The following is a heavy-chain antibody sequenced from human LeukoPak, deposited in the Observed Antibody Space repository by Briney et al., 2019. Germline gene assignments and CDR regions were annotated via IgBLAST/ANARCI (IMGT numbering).Heavy chain of an antibody. CDR1: GYTFTSYY. CDR3: AGEKVVVPAATSHDAFDI. CDR2: INPSGGST. D-gene: IGHD2-2*01. Sequence: ASVKVSCKASGYTFTSYYMHWVRQAPGQGLEWMGIINPSGGSTSYAQKFQGRVTMTRDMSTSTVYMELSSLRSEDTAVYYCAGEKVVVPAATSHDAFDIWGQGTMVTVSS. J-gene: IGHJ3*02. V-gene: IGHV1-46*01.